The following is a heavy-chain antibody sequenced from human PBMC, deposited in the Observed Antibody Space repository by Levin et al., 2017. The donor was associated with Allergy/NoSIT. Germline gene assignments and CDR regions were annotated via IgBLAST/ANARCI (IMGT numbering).Heavy chain of an antibody. D-gene: IGHD6-13*01. CDR3: AREHTIGAADTALDALDI. CDR1: GDSVSSNSAA. J-gene: IGHJ3*02. Sequence: SQTLSLTCAISGDSVSSNSAAWTWIRQSPSRGLEWLGRTYYRSRWSNTYAVSVKDRITVNPDTSKNQFSLQLTSVTPEDTAVYYCAREHTIGAADTALDALDIWGQGTMVTVSS. V-gene: IGHV6-1*01. CDR2: TYYRSRWSN.